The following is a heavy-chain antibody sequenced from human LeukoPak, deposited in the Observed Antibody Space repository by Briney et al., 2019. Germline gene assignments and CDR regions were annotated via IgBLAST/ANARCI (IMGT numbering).Heavy chain of an antibody. Sequence: GGSLRLSCAASGFTFSSYGMHWGRQAPGKGLEGVAVIFYDGSNKYYAGSVKGRFTISRDNSRNTLYLQMNSLRAEATAVYYCARGPHGNWDYYGMDVWGQGTTVTVSS. CDR1: GFTFSSYG. V-gene: IGHV3-33*01. CDR2: IFYDGSNK. J-gene: IGHJ6*02. D-gene: IGHD1-1*01. CDR3: ARGPHGNWDYYGMDV.